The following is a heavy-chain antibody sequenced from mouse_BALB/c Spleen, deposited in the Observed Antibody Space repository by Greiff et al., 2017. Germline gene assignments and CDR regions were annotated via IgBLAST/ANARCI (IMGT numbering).Heavy chain of an antibody. V-gene: IGHV5-12-2*01. D-gene: IGHD2-1*01. CDR3: ARPPYGNYYAMDY. Sequence: DVMLVESGGGLVQPGGSLKLSCAASGFTFSSYTMSWVRQTPEKRLEWVAYISNGGGSTYYPDTVKGRFTISRDNAKNTLYLQMSSLKSEDTAMYYCARPPYGNYYAMDYWGQGTSVTVSS. CDR2: ISNGGGST. J-gene: IGHJ4*01. CDR1: GFTFSSYT.